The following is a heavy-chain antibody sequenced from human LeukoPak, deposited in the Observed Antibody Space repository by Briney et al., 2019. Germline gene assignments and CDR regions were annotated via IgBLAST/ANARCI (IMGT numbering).Heavy chain of an antibody. Sequence: TSETLSLTCAVSGDPINSIDWWSWVRQSPARGLEWIGEIYHSGGTNYNPSLKSRVTIPVDKSKNQLSLKLTSVTAADTAVYFCVANGYYALDFWGQGTLVTVAS. CDR1: GDPINSIDW. CDR2: IYHSGGT. D-gene: IGHD5-18*01. V-gene: IGHV4-4*02. CDR3: VANGYYALDF. J-gene: IGHJ4*02.